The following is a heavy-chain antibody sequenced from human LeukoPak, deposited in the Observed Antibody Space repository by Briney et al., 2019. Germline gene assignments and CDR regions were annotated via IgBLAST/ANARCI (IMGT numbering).Heavy chain of an antibody. CDR1: GGTFSSYA. CDR2: IIPIFGTA. CDR3: ARDGGGGGDVGFAFDI. V-gene: IGHV1-69*13. Sequence: ASVKVSCKASGGTFSSYAISWVRQAPGLGLEWMGGIIPIFGTANYAQKFQGRVTITADESTSTAYMELSSLRSEDTAVYYCARDGGGGGDVGFAFDIWGQGTMVTVSS. D-gene: IGHD2-21*01. J-gene: IGHJ3*02.